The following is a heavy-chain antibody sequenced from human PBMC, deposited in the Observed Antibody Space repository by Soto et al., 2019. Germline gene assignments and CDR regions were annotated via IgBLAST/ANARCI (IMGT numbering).Heavy chain of an antibody. CDR3: AKYGQHPWFAGSFS. CDR2: IRGSGGSK. CDR1: GFTFSSYA. J-gene: IGHJ4*02. Sequence: EVQLLESGGDLVQPGGSLRLSCAASGFTFSSYAMSWVRQAPGKGLEWVSSIRGSGGSKYYADSVKGRLTISRDNSKNTLFLQMNSLKAEDKAVYYCAKYGQHPWFAGSFSWGQGTLVTVSS. D-gene: IGHD3-10*01. V-gene: IGHV3-23*01.